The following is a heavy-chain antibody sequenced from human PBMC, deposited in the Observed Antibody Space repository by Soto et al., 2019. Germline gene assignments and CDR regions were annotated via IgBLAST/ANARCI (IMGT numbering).Heavy chain of an antibody. Sequence: ASVKVSCKASGYTFTSYYMHWVRQAPGQGLEWMGIINPSGGSTSYAQKLQGRVTMTRDTSTSTVYMELSSLRSEDTAVYYCASSSLTDAFDIWGQGTMVTVSS. CDR3: ASSSLTDAFDI. D-gene: IGHD2-2*01. CDR1: GYTFTSYY. J-gene: IGHJ3*02. CDR2: INPSGGST. V-gene: IGHV1-46*03.